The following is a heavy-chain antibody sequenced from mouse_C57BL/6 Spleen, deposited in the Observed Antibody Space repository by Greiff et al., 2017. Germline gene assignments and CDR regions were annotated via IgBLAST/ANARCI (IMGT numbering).Heavy chain of an antibody. V-gene: IGHV1-55*01. CDR3: ARCGSSYDYFDY. D-gene: IGHD1-1*01. J-gene: IGHJ2*01. CDR1: GYTFTSYW. CDR2: IYPGSGST. Sequence: VQLQQPGAELVKPGASVKMSCKASGYTFTSYWITWVKQRPGQGLEWIGDIYPGSGSTKYNETFKSKATLTVDTSSSTAYMQLSSLTSEDSAVYYCARCGSSYDYFDYWGQGTTLTVSS.